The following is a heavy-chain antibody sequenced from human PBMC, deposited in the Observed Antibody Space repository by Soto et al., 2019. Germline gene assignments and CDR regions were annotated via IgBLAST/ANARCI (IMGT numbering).Heavy chain of an antibody. CDR1: GFTFSNYN. V-gene: IGHV3-21*01. CDR3: ARDSSTGYYLSDFDY. Sequence: XGSLILSCAASGFTFSNYNMNWVRQAPGKGLEWVASISTRSHYIYYADSLKGRFTISRDNAKNSVDLQISSLRAEDTAVYYCARDSSTGYYLSDFDYWGQGTLVTVSS. CDR2: ISTRSHYI. J-gene: IGHJ4*02. D-gene: IGHD3-9*01.